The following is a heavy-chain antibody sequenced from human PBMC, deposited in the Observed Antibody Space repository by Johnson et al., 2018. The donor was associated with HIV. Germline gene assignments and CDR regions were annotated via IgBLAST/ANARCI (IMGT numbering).Heavy chain of an antibody. V-gene: IGHV3-20*04. Sequence: VQLVESGGGVVQPGRSLRLSCATSGFIFDDYAMGWVRQVPGKGLEWVSGINWNGGSTAYADSVKGRFTISRDNAKNSLYLQRDSLRAKDTALYYCARGIVEVQPRYRLLRDDVFDVWGQGTMVTVSS. J-gene: IGHJ3*01. CDR1: GFIFDDYA. CDR2: INWNGGST. CDR3: ARGIVEVQPRYRLLRDDVFDV. D-gene: IGHD2-15*01.